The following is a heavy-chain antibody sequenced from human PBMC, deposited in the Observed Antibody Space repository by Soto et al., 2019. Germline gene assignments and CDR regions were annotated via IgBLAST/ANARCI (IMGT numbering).Heavy chain of an antibody. CDR3: TRDDSGLGIDY. CDR2: IPSDGRDV. CDR1: GFNLRAFW. V-gene: IGHV3-74*01. D-gene: IGHD1-26*01. Sequence: GGSLRLSCEASGFNLRAFWMHWVRQPPGKGPEWVSKIPSDGRDVSYAHSVRGRFTISKDDAKNTLYLQMSDLRVEDTAIYYCTRDDSGLGIDYWGQGTQVTVSS. J-gene: IGHJ4*02.